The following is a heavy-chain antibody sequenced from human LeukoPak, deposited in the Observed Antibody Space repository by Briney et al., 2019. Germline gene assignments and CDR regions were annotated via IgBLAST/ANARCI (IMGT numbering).Heavy chain of an antibody. CDR3: ARDVHTKPHWFDP. CDR2: ISAYNGNT. CDR1: GYTFTSYG. V-gene: IGHV1-18*01. D-gene: IGHD2-8*01. Sequence: ASVKVSCKASGYTFTSYGISWVRQAPGQGLEWMGWISAYNGNTNNAQKLQGRVTMTTDTSTSTVYMELRSLRSDDTAVYYCARDVHTKPHWFDPWGQGTLVTVSS. J-gene: IGHJ5*02.